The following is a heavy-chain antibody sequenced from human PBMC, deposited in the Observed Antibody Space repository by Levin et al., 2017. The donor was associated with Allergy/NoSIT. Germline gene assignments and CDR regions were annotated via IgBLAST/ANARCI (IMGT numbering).Heavy chain of an antibody. J-gene: IGHJ4*02. CDR1: GFTFSSYG. Sequence: GGSLRLSCAASGFTFSSYGMHWVRQAPGKGLEWVAVISYDGSNKYYADSVKGRFTISRDNSKNTLYLQMNSLRAEDTAVYYCAKDGLKGDDWLIGPFDYWGQGTLVTVSS. CDR3: AKDGLKGDDWLIGPFDY. CDR2: ISYDGSNK. V-gene: IGHV3-30*18. D-gene: IGHD3-9*01.